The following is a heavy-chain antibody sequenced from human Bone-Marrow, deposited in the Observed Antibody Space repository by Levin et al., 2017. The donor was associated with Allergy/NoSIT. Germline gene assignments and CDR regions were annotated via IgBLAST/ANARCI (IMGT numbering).Heavy chain of an antibody. CDR1: GDSITRPDYF. V-gene: IGHV4-39*07. D-gene: IGHD6-6*01. CDR2: SHHSGNN. J-gene: IGHJ4*02. Sequence: SQTLSLTCIVSGDSITRPDYFWAWIRQPPGKGLEWIGNSHHSGNNFYNPSLQSRVAISTDTSKNQFSLKLTSVTAADTAVYFCAREKSNYFETWGRGTLVTVSS. CDR3: AREKSNYFET.